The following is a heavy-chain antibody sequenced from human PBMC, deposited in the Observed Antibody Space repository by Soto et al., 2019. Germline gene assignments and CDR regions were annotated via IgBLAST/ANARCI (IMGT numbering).Heavy chain of an antibody. CDR3: ARDDFPPYYDFWSGYRMRYYYYGMDV. CDR2: ISYDGSNK. CDR1: GFTFSSYA. J-gene: IGHJ6*02. V-gene: IGHV3-30-3*01. Sequence: LRLSCAASGFTFSSYAMHWVRQAPGKGLEWVAVISYDGSNKYYADSVKGRFTISRDNSKNTLYLQMNSLRAEDTAVYYCARDDFPPYYDFWSGYRMRYYYYGMDVWGQGTTVTVSS. D-gene: IGHD3-3*01.